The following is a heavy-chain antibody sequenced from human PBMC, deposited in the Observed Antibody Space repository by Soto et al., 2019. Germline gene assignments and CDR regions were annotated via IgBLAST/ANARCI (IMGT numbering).Heavy chain of an antibody. CDR1: GFSLSTSGMC. CDR2: IDWDDDK. J-gene: IGHJ6*02. Sequence: SGPTLVNPTQTLTLTCTFSGFSLSTSGMCVSWIRQPPGKALEWLALIDWDDDKYYSTSLKTRLTISKDTSKNQVVLTMTNMDPVDTATYYCARMFWSGYYYYYYGMDVWGQGTTVTVSS. V-gene: IGHV2-70*01. D-gene: IGHD3-3*01. CDR3: ARMFWSGYYYYYYGMDV.